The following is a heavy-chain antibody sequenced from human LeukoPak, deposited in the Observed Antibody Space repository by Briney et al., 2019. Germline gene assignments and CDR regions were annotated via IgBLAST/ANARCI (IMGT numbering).Heavy chain of an antibody. D-gene: IGHD2-15*01. V-gene: IGHV3-53*01. Sequence: GGSLRLSCAASGFTVSSNYMSWVRQAPGKGLEWVSAICSGGDTYYEDSVKGRFTISRDNSKNTVYLQMNSLRAEDTAVYYCARRYCSGGRCSGNWFDSWGQGTLVTVSS. CDR2: ICSGGDT. J-gene: IGHJ5*01. CDR1: GFTVSSNY. CDR3: ARRYCSGGRCSGNWFDS.